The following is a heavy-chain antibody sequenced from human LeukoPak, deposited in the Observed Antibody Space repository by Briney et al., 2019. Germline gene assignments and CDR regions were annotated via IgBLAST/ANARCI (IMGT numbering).Heavy chain of an antibody. J-gene: IGHJ4*02. CDR1: GGSISNYY. V-gene: IGHV4-59*01. D-gene: IGHD2-2*01. CDR2: IYYSGST. CDR3: ARAPRCSGNSCEYPGGYYFDD. Sequence: SETLSLTCTVSGGSISNYYWSWIRQPPGKGLEWIGYIYYSGSTNYNPSLKSRVTLSLDTSKNQFSLKLTSVTAADTAVYYCARAPRCSGNSCEYPGGYYFDDWGQGTLVTVSS.